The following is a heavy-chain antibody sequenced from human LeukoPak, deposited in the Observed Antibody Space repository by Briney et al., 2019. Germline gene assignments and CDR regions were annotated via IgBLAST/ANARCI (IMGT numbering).Heavy chain of an antibody. CDR2: IYHSGST. CDR3: ARLTTGTTGGVDY. Sequence: SETLSLTCAVSGGSISSSNWWSWVRQPPGKGLEWIGEIYHSGSTNYNPSLKSRVAISVDKSKNQFSLNLSSVTAADTAVYYCARLTTGTTGGVDYWGQGTLVTVSS. V-gene: IGHV4-4*02. J-gene: IGHJ4*02. CDR1: GGSISSSNW. D-gene: IGHD1-1*01.